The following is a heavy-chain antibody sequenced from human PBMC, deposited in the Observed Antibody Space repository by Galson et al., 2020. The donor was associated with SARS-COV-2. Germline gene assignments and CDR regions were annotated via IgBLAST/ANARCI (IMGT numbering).Heavy chain of an antibody. CDR1: GFTFSGYS. D-gene: IGHD3-9*01. Sequence: GGSLRLSCSASGFTFSGYSMHWVRQAPGKRLEYVSAINGNGDNTYYADSVKGRFTISRDNSKNTLYVQMSSLRIEDTAVYYCVRVGTSGYDYWGQGTLVTVSS. CDR3: VRVGTSGYDY. J-gene: IGHJ4*02. V-gene: IGHV3-64*05. CDR2: INGNGDNT.